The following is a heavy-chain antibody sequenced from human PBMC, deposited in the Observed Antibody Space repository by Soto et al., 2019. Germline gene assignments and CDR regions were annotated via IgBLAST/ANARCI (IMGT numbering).Heavy chain of an antibody. CDR1: GFTFSSYA. V-gene: IGHV3-30-3*01. J-gene: IGHJ4*02. CDR3: ARDYGYYGDYSDY. CDR2: ISYDGSNK. D-gene: IGHD4-17*01. Sequence: QVQLVESGGGVVQPGRSLRLSCAASGFTFSSYAMHWVRQAPGKGLEWVAVISYDGSNKYYADSVKGRFTISRDNSKNTLYLQMNSLRAEDTAVYYCARDYGYYGDYSDYWGQGTLVTVSS.